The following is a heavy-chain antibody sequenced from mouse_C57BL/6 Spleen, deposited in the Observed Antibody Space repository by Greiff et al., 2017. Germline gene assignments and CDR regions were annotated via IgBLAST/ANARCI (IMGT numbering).Heavy chain of an antibody. Sequence: EVKLVESGGGLVKPGGSLKLSCAASGFTFSSYAMSWVRQTPEKRLAWVATISDGGSYTYYPDNVKGRFTISRDNAKNNLSLQMSHLKSEDTAMYYCARGSSGHVWFAYWGQGTLVTVSA. J-gene: IGHJ3*01. CDR1: GFTFSSYA. CDR2: ISDGGSYT. CDR3: ARGSSGHVWFAY. V-gene: IGHV5-4*03. D-gene: IGHD3-2*02.